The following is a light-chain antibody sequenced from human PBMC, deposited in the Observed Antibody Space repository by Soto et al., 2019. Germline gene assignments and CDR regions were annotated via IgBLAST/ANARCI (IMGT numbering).Light chain of an antibody. CDR3: QQYTNTNNPWM. V-gene: IGKV1-5*01. Sequence: DIQMTQSPSTLPASVGDRVTITCRASQSISNWLAWYQQKPGTAPKVLIYHASNLQSGVPSRFSGSGSGTEFTLTISSLQSDDFATYYCQQYTNTNNPWMFGQGTKVDIK. CDR1: QSISNW. J-gene: IGKJ1*01. CDR2: HAS.